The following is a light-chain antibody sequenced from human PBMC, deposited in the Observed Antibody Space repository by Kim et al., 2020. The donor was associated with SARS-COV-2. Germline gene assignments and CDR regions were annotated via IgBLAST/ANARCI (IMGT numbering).Light chain of an antibody. CDR3: QQSYSTPTT. J-gene: IGKJ1*01. CDR2: AAS. V-gene: IGKV1-39*01. CDR1: QSISSY. Sequence: ASVGDRVNITCRASQSISSYLNWYQQKPGKAPKLLIYAASSLQSGVPSRFSGSGSGTDFTLTISSLQPEDFATYYCQQSYSTPTTFGQGTKVDIK.